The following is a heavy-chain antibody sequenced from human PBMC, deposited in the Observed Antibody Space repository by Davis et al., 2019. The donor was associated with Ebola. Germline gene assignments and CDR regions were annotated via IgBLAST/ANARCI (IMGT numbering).Heavy chain of an antibody. Sequence: PSETLSLTCAASGFTFSGSAMHWVRQASGKGLEWVGRIRSKANSYATAYAASVKGRFTISRDDSKNTAYLQMNSLKTEDTAVYYCTSSYASSSGDYWGQGTLVTVSS. D-gene: IGHD6-6*01. CDR3: TSSYASSSGDY. V-gene: IGHV3-73*01. J-gene: IGHJ4*02. CDR1: GFTFSGSA. CDR2: IRSKANSYAT.